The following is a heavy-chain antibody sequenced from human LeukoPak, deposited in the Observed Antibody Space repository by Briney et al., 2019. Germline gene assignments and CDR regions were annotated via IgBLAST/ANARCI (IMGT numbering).Heavy chain of an antibody. CDR3: ARIQLWQDY. Sequence: SETLSLTCTVSGGSISSSSYYWGWIRQPPGKGLEWIGSIYYSGSTYYNPSLKSRVSISVDTSKNQFSLKLSSVTAADTAVYYCARIQLWQDYWGQGTLVTVSS. CDR1: GGSISSSSYY. J-gene: IGHJ4*02. V-gene: IGHV4-39*01. D-gene: IGHD5-18*01. CDR2: IYYSGST.